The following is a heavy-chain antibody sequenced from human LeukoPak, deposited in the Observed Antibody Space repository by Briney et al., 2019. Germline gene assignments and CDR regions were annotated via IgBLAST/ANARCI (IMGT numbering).Heavy chain of an antibody. D-gene: IGHD3-9*01. V-gene: IGHV4-4*07. CDR1: GGSISSDY. CDR2: IYTSGST. CDR3: ARGYYDILTGYYLFDY. J-gene: IGHJ4*02. Sequence: PSETLSLTCTVSGGSISSDYWSWIRQPAGKGLEWIGRIYTSGSTNYNPSLKSRVTMSVDTSKNQFSLKLSSVTAADTAVYYCARGYYDILTGYYLFDYWGQGTLVTVSS.